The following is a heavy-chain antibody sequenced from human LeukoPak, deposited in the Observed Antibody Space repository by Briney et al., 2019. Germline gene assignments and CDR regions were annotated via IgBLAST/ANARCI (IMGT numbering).Heavy chain of an antibody. CDR2: INPSGGST. CDR3: ASTGTTRANFDY. D-gene: IGHD1-7*01. CDR1: GYTFASYY. V-gene: IGHV1-46*01. J-gene: IGHJ4*02. Sequence: ASVKVSCKASGYTFASYYMHWVRQAPGQGLEWMGIINPSGGSTSYAQKFQGRVTMTRDTSTSTVYMELSSLRSEDTAVYYCASTGTTRANFDYWGQGTLVTVSS.